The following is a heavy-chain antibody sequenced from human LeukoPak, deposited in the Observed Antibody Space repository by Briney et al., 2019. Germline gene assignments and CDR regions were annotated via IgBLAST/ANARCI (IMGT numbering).Heavy chain of an antibody. D-gene: IGHD4-17*01. CDR2: IHYSGST. V-gene: IGHV4-59*12. CDR1: GGSISSYY. J-gene: IGHJ6*03. Sequence: SETLSLTCAVSGGSISSYYWSWIRQPPGRGLEWIGSIHYSGSTSYNSSLKSRVTMSIDTSKNQFSLKLSSVTTADTAVYYCVREGAVTYYYYYYMDVWGKGTTVTVSS. CDR3: VREGAVTYYYYYYMDV.